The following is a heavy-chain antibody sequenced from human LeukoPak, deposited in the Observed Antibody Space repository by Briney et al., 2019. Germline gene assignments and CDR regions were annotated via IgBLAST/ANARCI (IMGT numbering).Heavy chain of an antibody. J-gene: IGHJ5*02. CDR3: ARFLLLLDYDSSGYYGEWFDP. CDR1: GGTFSSYA. CDR2: ISAYNGNT. V-gene: IGHV1-18*01. D-gene: IGHD3-22*01. Sequence: ASVKVSCKASGGTFSSYAISWVRQAPGQGLEWMGWISAYNGNTNYAQKLQGRVTMTTDTSTSTAYMELRSLRSDDTAVYYCARFLLLLDYDSSGYYGEWFDPWGQGTLVTVSS.